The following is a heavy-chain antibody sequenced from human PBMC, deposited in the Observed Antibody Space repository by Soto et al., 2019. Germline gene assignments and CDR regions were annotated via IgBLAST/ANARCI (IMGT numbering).Heavy chain of an antibody. V-gene: IGHV4-4*02. Sequence: SKTLSLTCAVSGGSFTSNNWWTWVRQPPGQGLEWIGEIYRTGSTNYNPSLKSRVTISLDKSENQFSLKVTSLTAADTAVYYCASRDPGTSVDYWGQGTLVTVSS. CDR3: ASRDPGTSVDY. D-gene: IGHD1-7*01. CDR2: IYRTGST. J-gene: IGHJ4*02. CDR1: GGSFTSNNW.